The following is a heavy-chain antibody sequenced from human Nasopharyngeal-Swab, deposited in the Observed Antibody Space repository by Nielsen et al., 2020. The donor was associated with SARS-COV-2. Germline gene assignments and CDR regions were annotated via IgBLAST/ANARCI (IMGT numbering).Heavy chain of an antibody. CDR1: GFTFSSYA. CDR3: AKALVPNSMVRGDLFDY. Sequence: GESLKISCAASGFTFSSYAMSWVRQAPGKGLEGVSAISGSGGSTYYADSVKGRFTISRDNSKNTLYLQMNSLRAEDTAVYYCAKALVPNSMVRGDLFDYWGQGTLVTVSS. V-gene: IGHV3-23*01. J-gene: IGHJ4*02. CDR2: ISGSGGST. D-gene: IGHD3-10*01.